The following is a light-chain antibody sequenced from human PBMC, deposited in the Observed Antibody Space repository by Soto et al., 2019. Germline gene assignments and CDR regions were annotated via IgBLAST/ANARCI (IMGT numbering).Light chain of an antibody. V-gene: IGKV3-20*01. CDR1: QSVSSSY. J-gene: IGKJ4*01. Sequence: EIVLTQSPGTLSLSPGERATLSCRASQSVSSSYLAWYQQKPGQAPRLLIYGASSRATGIPDRFSGSGSGTDFTLTISRLEPEDFATYFCQYLNTFSPITFGGGTKVEI. CDR3: QYLNTFSPIT. CDR2: GAS.